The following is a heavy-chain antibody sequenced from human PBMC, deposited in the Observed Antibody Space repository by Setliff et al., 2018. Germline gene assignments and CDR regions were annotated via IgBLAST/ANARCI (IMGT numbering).Heavy chain of an antibody. J-gene: IGHJ5*02. CDR2: FDPEDGET. Sequence: ASVKVSCKVSGYTLTELSMHWVRQAPGKGLEWVGGFDPEDGETIYAQKFQGRVTMTEDTSTDTAYMELSSLRSEDTAVYYCATDKMAVAGTWFDPWGQGTLVTVSS. CDR1: GYTLTELS. V-gene: IGHV1-24*01. D-gene: IGHD6-19*01. CDR3: ATDKMAVAGTWFDP.